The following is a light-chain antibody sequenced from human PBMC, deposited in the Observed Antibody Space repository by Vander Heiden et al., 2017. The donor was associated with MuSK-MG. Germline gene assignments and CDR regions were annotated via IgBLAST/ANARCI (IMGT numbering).Light chain of an antibody. CDR1: QSVSSSY. CDR3: QQDGSSTET. CDR2: GAS. J-gene: IGKJ2*01. Sequence: EIVFTQSPGTLSLSPGERATLSCRASQSVSSSYLAWYQQKPGQAPRLLIYGASSRATGIPDRFSGSGSGTDFTLTISRLEPEDFAVYYCQQDGSSTETFGQGTKLEIK. V-gene: IGKV3-20*01.